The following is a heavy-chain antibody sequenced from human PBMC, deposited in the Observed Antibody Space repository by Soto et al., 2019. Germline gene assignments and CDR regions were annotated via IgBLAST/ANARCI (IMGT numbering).Heavy chain of an antibody. CDR2: ITPDGGGT. V-gene: IGHV1-2*02. CDR1: GYTISGYY. J-gene: IGHJ6*02. Sequence: ASVKVSCKASGYTISGYYVHWTRQISGRGFERMGWITPDGGGTNYEPKFRGRVTLTRDMSLNTVYMELKGLTSHDTAVYFCASRRSGHYSNGVDIWGQGITVTVPS. CDR3: ASRRSGHYSNGVDI.